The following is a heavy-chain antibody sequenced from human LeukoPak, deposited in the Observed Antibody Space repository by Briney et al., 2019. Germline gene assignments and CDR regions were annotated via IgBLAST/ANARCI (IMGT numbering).Heavy chain of an antibody. CDR1: GFTVTNNY. V-gene: IGHV3-53*01. CDR2: IYSDGRT. CDR3: AGNLYSSSWSDY. D-gene: IGHD6-13*01. J-gene: IGHJ4*02. Sequence: GGSLRLSCAASGFTVTNNYMTWVRQAPGKGLDWASVIYSDGRTYYADSVKDRFIISRDNSKNTLYLQMNSLKPEDTALYYCAGNLYSSSWSDYWGRGTLVTLSS.